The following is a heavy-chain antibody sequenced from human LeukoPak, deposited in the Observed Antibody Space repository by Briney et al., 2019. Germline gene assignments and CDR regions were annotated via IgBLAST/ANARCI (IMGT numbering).Heavy chain of an antibody. D-gene: IGHD3-22*01. CDR1: GFTFDDYA. V-gene: IGHV3-9*01. Sequence: GGSLRLSCAASGFTFDDYAMHWVRQAPGKGLEWVSGISWNRGSIGYADSVKGRFTISRDNAKNSLYLQMNSLRAEDTALYYCAKDPDSSGYYYFDYWGQGTLVTVSS. CDR3: AKDPDSSGYYYFDY. CDR2: ISWNRGSI. J-gene: IGHJ4*02.